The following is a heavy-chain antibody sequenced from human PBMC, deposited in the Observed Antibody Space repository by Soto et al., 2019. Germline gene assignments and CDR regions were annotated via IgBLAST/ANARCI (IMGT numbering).Heavy chain of an antibody. CDR2: ISPGSRYP. Sequence: QVQLVESGGGLVTPGGSLRLSCESSGFTFSDYYMSWIRQAPGKGLEWLSYISPGSRYPAYADSVKGRFTISRDNARISLSLQMNSLTVDDTAIYYCVRGGGGGLFDPWGQGSMVTVSS. D-gene: IGHD2-15*01. CDR3: VRGGGGGLFDP. CDR1: GFTFSDYY. V-gene: IGHV3-11*06. J-gene: IGHJ5*02.